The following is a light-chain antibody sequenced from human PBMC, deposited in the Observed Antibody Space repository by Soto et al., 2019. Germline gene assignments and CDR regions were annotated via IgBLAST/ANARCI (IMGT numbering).Light chain of an antibody. CDR1: STDVGDSNH. V-gene: IGLV2-14*01. CDR3: NSQTTSGIRV. J-gene: IGLJ1*01. Sequence: QSVLTQPASVSGSPGQSITISCTGTSTDVGDSNHVSWYQHHPGKAPKLIIYEVSYRPSGVSNRFSGSKSAYTASLTISGPQAEDEADYYCNSQTTSGIRVFGTGTKLTVL. CDR2: EVS.